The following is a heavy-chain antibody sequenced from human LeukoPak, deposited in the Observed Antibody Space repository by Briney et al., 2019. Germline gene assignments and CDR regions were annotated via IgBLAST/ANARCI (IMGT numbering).Heavy chain of an antibody. CDR3: AREREDGYNYN. Sequence: GGSLRLSCAASGFTFSSYSMNWVRQAPGKGLEWVSSISSSSSYIYYADSVKGRFTISRDNAKNSLYLQMNSLRAEDTAVYYCAREREDGYNYNWGQGTLVTVSS. V-gene: IGHV3-21*01. D-gene: IGHD5-24*01. CDR2: ISSSSSYI. J-gene: IGHJ4*02. CDR1: GFTFSSYS.